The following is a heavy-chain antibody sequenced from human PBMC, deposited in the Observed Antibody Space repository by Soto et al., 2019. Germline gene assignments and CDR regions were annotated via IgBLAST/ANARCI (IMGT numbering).Heavy chain of an antibody. Sequence: PGGSLRLSCAASGFTFSSYWRHWVRQAPGKGLVWVSRINSDGSSTSYADPVKGRFTISRDNAKNTLYLQMNSLRAEDTAVYYCARDAHLGELSNYDYYYYYMDVWGKGTTVTVSS. D-gene: IGHD3-16*02. V-gene: IGHV3-74*01. J-gene: IGHJ6*03. CDR2: INSDGSST. CDR3: ARDAHLGELSNYDYYYYYMDV. CDR1: GFTFSSYW.